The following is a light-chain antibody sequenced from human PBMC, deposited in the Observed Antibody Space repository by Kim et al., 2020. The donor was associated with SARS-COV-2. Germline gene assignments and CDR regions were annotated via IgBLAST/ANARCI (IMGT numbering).Light chain of an antibody. V-gene: IGKV1-5*03. CDR3: LQYDSFSWT. Sequence: DIQMTQSPSTLSASVGDRVTITCRASQSISSWLAWYQQKPGKAPNLLIYKASTLETGVPSRFSGSGSGTEFILTISSLQPDDFATYYCLQYDSFSWTFGQGTKVDIK. J-gene: IGKJ1*01. CDR1: QSISSW. CDR2: KAS.